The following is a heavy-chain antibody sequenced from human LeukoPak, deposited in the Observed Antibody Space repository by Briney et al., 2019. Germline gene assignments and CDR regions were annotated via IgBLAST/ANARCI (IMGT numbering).Heavy chain of an antibody. CDR1: GYTFTSYA. CDR2: INAGNGNT. D-gene: IGHD3-9*01. CDR3: ARDYNDILTGYFDY. J-gene: IGHJ4*02. Sequence: ASVKVSCKASGYTFTSYAMHWVRQAPGQRLKWMGWINAGNGNTKYSQKFQGRVTITRDTSASTAYMELSSLRSEDTAVYYCARDYNDILTGYFDYWGQGTLVTVSS. V-gene: IGHV1-3*01.